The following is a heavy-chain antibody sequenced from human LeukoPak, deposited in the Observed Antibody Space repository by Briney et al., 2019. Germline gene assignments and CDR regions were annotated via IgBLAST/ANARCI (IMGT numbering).Heavy chain of an antibody. D-gene: IGHD1-7*01. Sequence: GVTLRLSCAASGFTFSSYAMSRVRQAPGKGLEWVSALSGSGGSTYYADSVKGRFTISRDNSKNTLYLQMNSLRAEDTAVYYCAKGPWLELRDGFDFDYWGQGTLVTVSS. CDR1: GFTFSSYA. CDR3: AKGPWLELRDGFDFDY. V-gene: IGHV3-23*01. CDR2: LSGSGGST. J-gene: IGHJ4*02.